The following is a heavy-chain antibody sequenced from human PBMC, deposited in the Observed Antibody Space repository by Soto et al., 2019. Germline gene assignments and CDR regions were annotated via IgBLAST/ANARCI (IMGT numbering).Heavy chain of an antibody. CDR2: ISSSTTTI. J-gene: IGHJ4*02. CDR1: GFSFSDYG. D-gene: IGHD3-22*01. CDR3: ARTSGVVSNFDS. Sequence: PGGSLRLSCAVSGFSFSDYGMAWVRQAPGEGLGWVSYISSSTTTIFYADSVKGRFTVLRDNSTTSLYLQMSSLTDDDSAVYYCARTSGVVSNFDSWGQGTLVTVSS. V-gene: IGHV3-48*02.